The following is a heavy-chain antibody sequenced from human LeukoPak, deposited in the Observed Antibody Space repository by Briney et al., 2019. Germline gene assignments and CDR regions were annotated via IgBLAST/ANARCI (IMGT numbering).Heavy chain of an antibody. D-gene: IGHD4-23*01. V-gene: IGHV4-4*07. J-gene: IGHJ4*02. CDR2: IYTTGST. CDR1: GGSISSYY. CDR3: ARDRTYGGNSGFDY. Sequence: PSETLSLTCIVSGGSISSYYWSWIRQPAGKGLEWIGRIYTTGSTNYNPSLKSRVTMSVDTSKNQFSLNLGSVSAADTAVYYCARDRTYGGNSGFDYWGQGTLVTVSS.